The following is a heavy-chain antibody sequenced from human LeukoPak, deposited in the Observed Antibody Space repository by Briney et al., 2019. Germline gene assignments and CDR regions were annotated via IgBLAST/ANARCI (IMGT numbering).Heavy chain of an antibody. CDR1: GFTFSSYA. V-gene: IGHV3-23*01. D-gene: IGHD3-16*02. Sequence: GGSLRLSCAASGFTFSSYAMSWVRQAPGKGLEWVSSISSSGGSTYYADSVKGRFTISRDNSKNTLYLQMYSLRAGDTAVYYCAKGIDGYMYAFHIWGQGSMVTVSS. CDR2: ISSSGGST. J-gene: IGHJ3*02. CDR3: AKGIDGYMYAFHI.